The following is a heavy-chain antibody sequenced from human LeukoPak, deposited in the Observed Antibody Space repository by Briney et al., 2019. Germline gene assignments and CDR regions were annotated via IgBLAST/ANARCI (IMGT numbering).Heavy chain of an antibody. CDR2: ISYDGSNK. CDR3: ARDSGFSGTQRGEY. V-gene: IGHV3-30*04. J-gene: IGHJ4*02. Sequence: GGSLRLSCAASGLIFSSYAMHWVRQAPGKGLEWVAVISYDGSNKYYADSVKGRFTISRDNSKNTLYLQMNSLRVEDTAVYYCARDSGFSGTQRGEYWGQGTLVTVSS. CDR1: GLIFSSYA. D-gene: IGHD3/OR15-3a*01.